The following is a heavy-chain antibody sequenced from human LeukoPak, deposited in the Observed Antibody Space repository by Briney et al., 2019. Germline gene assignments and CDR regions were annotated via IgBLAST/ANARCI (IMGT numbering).Heavy chain of an antibody. D-gene: IGHD3-10*02. J-gene: IGHJ4*02. CDR3: ARSMLLRYYFDY. CDR1: GFTFSSYW. CDR2: IKQDGSEK. V-gene: IGHV3-7*01. Sequence: GGSLRLSCAVSGFTFSSYWMTWVRPAPGKGLEWVANIKQDGSEKYYVDSVKGRFTVSRDNANNSLYLQVNSLRAEDTAVYYCARSMLLRYYFDYWGLGTLVTVSS.